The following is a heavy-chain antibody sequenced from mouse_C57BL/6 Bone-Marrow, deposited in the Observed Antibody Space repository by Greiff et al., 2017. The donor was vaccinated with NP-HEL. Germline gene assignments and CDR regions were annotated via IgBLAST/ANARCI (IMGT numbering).Heavy chain of an antibody. J-gene: IGHJ4*01. CDR1: GFTFSDYG. Sequence: VQLQQSGGGLVKPGGSLKLSCAASGFTFSDYGMHWVRQAPEKGLEWVAYISSGSSTIYYADTVKGRFTISRDNAKNTLFLQLTSLRSEDTAMYYGARRVYYYGSSYAMDYWGQGTSVTVSS. D-gene: IGHD1-1*01. CDR3: ARRVYYYGSSYAMDY. CDR2: ISSGSSTI. V-gene: IGHV5-17*01.